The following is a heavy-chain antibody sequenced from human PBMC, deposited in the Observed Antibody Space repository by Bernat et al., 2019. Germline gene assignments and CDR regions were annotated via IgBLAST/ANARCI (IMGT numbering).Heavy chain of an antibody. J-gene: IGHJ3*02. CDR3: ARLGSSSDALDI. Sequence: QLQLQESGPGLVKPSETLSLTCTVSGGSISTGSYYWGWIRQPPGKGLEWIGSIYYSGSTYYNPSLKSRVTISVDTSKKQFSLNLNSVTAADTAVYYCARLGSSSDALDIWGQGTMVTVSS. CDR2: IYYSGST. CDR1: GGSISTGSYY. V-gene: IGHV4-39*01. D-gene: IGHD6-6*01.